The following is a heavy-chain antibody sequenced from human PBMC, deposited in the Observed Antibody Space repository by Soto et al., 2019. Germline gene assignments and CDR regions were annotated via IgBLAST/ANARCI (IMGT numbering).Heavy chain of an antibody. J-gene: IGHJ6*02. CDR1: GGSFTDYY. CDR3: ARGEYDSSGLYSWAPLGFDV. CDR2: INHSASS. V-gene: IGHV4-34*01. Sequence: QVQLRQWGAGLLKPSETLVLTCAVSGGSFTDYYWGWIRQSPGKGLEWIGEINHSASSTYNPSLASRVNILVDTSKKQFSLRLTSVTAADTAMYYCARGEYDSSGLYSWAPLGFDVWGQGTTVTVSS. D-gene: IGHD3-22*01.